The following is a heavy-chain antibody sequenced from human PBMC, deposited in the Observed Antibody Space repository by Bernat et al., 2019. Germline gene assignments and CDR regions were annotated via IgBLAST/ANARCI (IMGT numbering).Heavy chain of an antibody. CDR2: IWFEGSNK. CDR1: GLTSSSFG. V-gene: IGHV3-33*01. CDR3: ARDQEKYYYDSSGYSGYYYGMDV. Sequence: QVQLVESGGGVAQPGGSLRLPFPAPGLTSSSFGMPWVGQAQGKGREWVAFIWFEGSNKYYADSVKGRFTISRDNSKNTLYLQMNSLRAEDTAVYYCARDQEKYYYDSSGYSGYYYGMDVWGQGTTVTVSS. J-gene: IGHJ6*02. D-gene: IGHD3-22*01.